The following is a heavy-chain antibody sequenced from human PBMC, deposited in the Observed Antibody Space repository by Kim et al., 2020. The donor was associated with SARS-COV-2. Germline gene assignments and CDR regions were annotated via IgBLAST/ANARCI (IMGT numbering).Heavy chain of an antibody. J-gene: IGHJ5*02. CDR3: ARGGVRGVRRWNWFDP. Sequence: SETLSLTCAVYGGSFSGYYWSWIRQPPGKGLEWIGEINHSGSTNYNPSLKSRVTISVDTSKNQFSLKLSSVTAADTAVYYCARGGVRGVRRWNWFDPWGQGTLVTVSS. CDR1: GGSFSGYY. D-gene: IGHD3-10*01. CDR2: INHSGST. V-gene: IGHV4-34*01.